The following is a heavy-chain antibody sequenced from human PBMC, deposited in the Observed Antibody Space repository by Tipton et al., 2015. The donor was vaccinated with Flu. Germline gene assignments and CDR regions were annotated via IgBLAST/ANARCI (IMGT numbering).Heavy chain of an antibody. Sequence: LRLSCTIYGDSISSRFYWGWIRQPPGKGLEWIGNIYRTGSTYHNPSLRSRATMSVGTSNNQFSLKVFSVTAADTAVYYCARRDYSNYVSDPKSRFDPWGQGILVTVSS. V-gene: IGHV4-38-2*02. D-gene: IGHD4-11*01. J-gene: IGHJ5*02. CDR2: IYRTGST. CDR3: ARRDYSNYVSDPKSRFDP. CDR1: GDSISSRFY.